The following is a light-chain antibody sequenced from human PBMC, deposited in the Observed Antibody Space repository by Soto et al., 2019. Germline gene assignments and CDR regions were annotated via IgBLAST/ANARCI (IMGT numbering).Light chain of an antibody. Sequence: ELVFTHSPGTLSFSPVERATLSCRASQTVNNNYLAWYQQIPGQAPRLLIVGSFARANGIPARFSGSGSGSEFTLTISGLQSEDFAVYYCQQYNDRPPITFGQGTRLDIK. CDR3: QQYNDRPPIT. CDR2: GSF. CDR1: QTVNNN. J-gene: IGKJ5*01. V-gene: IGKV3-15*01.